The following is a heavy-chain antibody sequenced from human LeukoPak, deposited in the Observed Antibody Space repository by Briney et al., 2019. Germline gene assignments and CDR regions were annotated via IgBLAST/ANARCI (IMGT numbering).Heavy chain of an antibody. V-gene: IGHV3-48*04. D-gene: IGHD3-22*01. J-gene: IGHJ5*02. Sequence: GGSLRLSCAVSGFTFSSYSMNWVRQAPGKGLEWVSYISSSSSTIYYADSVKGRFTISRDNAKNSLYLQMNSLRAEDRAVYYCARDRGSSGPSENWFDPWGQGTLVTVSS. CDR1: GFTFSSYS. CDR2: ISSSSSTI. CDR3: ARDRGSSGPSENWFDP.